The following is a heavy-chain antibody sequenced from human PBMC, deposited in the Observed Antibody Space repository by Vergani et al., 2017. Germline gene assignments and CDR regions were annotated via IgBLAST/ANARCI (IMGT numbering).Heavy chain of an antibody. J-gene: IGHJ6*02. D-gene: IGHD2-15*01. V-gene: IGHV1-69*13. CDR2: TIPMLGAT. CDR3: ARDGSGGSPFAMDV. Sequence: QVQLVQSGAEVKKPGSSVKVSCKASGGTFSSYAISWVRQAPGQGLEWMGRTIPMLGATNYAQKFQGRVTITADESTSTAYMELSSLRSEDTAMYYCARDGSGGSPFAMDVWGQGTTVTVSS. CDR1: GGTFSSYA.